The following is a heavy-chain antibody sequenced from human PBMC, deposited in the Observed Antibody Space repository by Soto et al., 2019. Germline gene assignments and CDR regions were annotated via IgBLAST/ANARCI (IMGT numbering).Heavy chain of an antibody. Sequence: PSETVSLTCTVSGGSISSYYWSWIRRPPGKGREWIGYIYYSGSTNYNPSLKSRVTISVDTSKNQFSLKLSSVTAADTAVYYCARETREADYAYNLSNWFDPWGQGTLVTVSS. V-gene: IGHV4-59*01. CDR3: ARETREADYAYNLSNWFDP. CDR1: GGSISSYY. CDR2: IYYSGST. J-gene: IGHJ5*02. D-gene: IGHD3-16*01.